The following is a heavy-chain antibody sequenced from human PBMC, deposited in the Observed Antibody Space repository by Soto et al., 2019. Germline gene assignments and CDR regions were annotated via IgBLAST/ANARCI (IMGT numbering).Heavy chain of an antibody. J-gene: IGHJ3*02. D-gene: IGHD1-26*01. CDR2: IKSKTDGGTT. V-gene: IGHV3-15*01. CDR3: TTDGDGWELPDAFDI. CDR1: GFTFSNAW. Sequence: EVQLVESGGGLVKPGGSLRLSCAASGFTFSNAWMSWVRQAPGKGLEWVGRIKSKTDGGTTDYAAPVKGRFTISRDDSKNTLYLQMNRLKTEDTAVYYCTTDGDGWELPDAFDIWGQGTMVTVSS.